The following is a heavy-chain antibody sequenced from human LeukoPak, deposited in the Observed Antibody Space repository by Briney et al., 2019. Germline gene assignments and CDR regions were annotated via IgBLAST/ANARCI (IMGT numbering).Heavy chain of an antibody. CDR1: GFTFSSYW. CDR2: ISGSGGST. Sequence: GGSLRLSCAASGFTFSSYWMHWVRQAPGKGLEWVSAISGSGGSTYYADSVKGRFTISRDNSKNTLYLQMNSLRAEDTAVYYCAKVSYYYDSSGYYFYFDYWGQGTLVTVSS. V-gene: IGHV3-23*01. J-gene: IGHJ4*02. D-gene: IGHD3-22*01. CDR3: AKVSYYYDSSGYYFYFDY.